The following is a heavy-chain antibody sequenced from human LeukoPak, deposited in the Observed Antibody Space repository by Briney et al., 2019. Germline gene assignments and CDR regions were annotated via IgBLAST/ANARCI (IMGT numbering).Heavy chain of an antibody. CDR1: GGSISSSSYY. D-gene: IGHD6-13*01. Sequence: SETLSLTCTVSGGSISSSSYYWGWIRQPPGKGLEWIGSIYYSGSTYYNPSLKSRVTISVDTSKNQFSLKLSSVTAADTAVYYCARGQQLVNGFDYWGQGTLVTASS. CDR3: ARGQQLVNGFDY. J-gene: IGHJ4*02. V-gene: IGHV4-39*01. CDR2: IYYSGST.